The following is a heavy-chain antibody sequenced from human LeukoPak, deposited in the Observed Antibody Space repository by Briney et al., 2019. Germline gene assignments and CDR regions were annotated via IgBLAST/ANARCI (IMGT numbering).Heavy chain of an antibody. CDR3: ARDRPLYDSSGYCDY. J-gene: IGHJ4*02. CDR2: VNPNSGDT. Sequence: ASVKVSCKASGYIFSGYHMHWVRQAPGQGLEWMGWVNPNSGDTSYAQKFQGRVTMTRDTSTSTVYMELSSLRSEDTAVYYCARDRPLYDSSGYCDYWGQGTLVTVSS. CDR1: GYIFSGYH. V-gene: IGHV1-2*02. D-gene: IGHD3-22*01.